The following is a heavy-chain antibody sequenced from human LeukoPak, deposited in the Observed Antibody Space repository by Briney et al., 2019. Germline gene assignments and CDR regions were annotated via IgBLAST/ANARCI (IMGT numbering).Heavy chain of an antibody. CDR2: IYHSGST. CDR3: ARGSGYSSGRFDY. V-gene: IGHV4-38-2*01. D-gene: IGHD6-19*01. CDR1: GYSISSGYY. Sequence: SETLSLTCAVSGYSISSGYYWGWIRQPPGKGLEWIGSIYHSGSTYYNPSLKSRVTISVDTSKNQFPLKLSSVTAADTAVYYCARGSGYSSGRFDYWGQGTLVTVSS. J-gene: IGHJ4*02.